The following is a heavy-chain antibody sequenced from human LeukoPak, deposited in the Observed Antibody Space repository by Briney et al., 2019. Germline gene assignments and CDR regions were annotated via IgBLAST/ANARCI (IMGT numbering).Heavy chain of an antibody. CDR2: ISSSSSTI. D-gene: IGHD2-21*01. Sequence: GGSLRLSCAASGFTFSSYSMNWVRQAPGKGLEWVSYISSSSSTIYYADSVKGRFTISRDNAKNSLYLQMNSLRAEDTAVYYCARDFRHIVVVIADRWGQGTLVTVSS. CDR3: ARDFRHIVVVIADR. CDR1: GFTFSSYS. J-gene: IGHJ5*02. V-gene: IGHV3-48*01.